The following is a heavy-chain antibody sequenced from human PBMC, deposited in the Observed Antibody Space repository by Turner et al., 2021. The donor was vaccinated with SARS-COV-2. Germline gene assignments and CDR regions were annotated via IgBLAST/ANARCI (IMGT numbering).Heavy chain of an antibody. D-gene: IGHD2-2*02. Sequence: QVQLVQSGAEVKKPGASVKVSCKVSGYTLTEFSMHWVRQAPGKGLEWMGAFDPEDGETIYAQKFQGRVSMTEDTSTDTAYMKLSSLRSEDTAVYYCATVPVVPAAIGYYYYYGMDVWGQGTTVTVSS. V-gene: IGHV1-24*01. J-gene: IGHJ6*02. CDR2: FDPEDGET. CDR3: ATVPVVPAAIGYYYYYGMDV. CDR1: GYTLTEFS.